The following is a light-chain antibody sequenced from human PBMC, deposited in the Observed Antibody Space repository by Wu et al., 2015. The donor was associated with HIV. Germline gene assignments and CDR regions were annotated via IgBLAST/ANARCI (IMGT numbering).Light chain of an antibody. V-gene: IGKV3-15*01. CDR1: QSVRNN. J-gene: IGKJ4*01. CDR3: QQYSAWPLT. Sequence: EIVMTQSPGTLSVSLGERATLSCRASQSVRNNYLAWYQQRPGQSPRLLVYGISTRATGVPARFSGSGSGTEFTLTISSLQSEDFAVYYCQQYSAWPLTFGGGTKVEIK. CDR2: GIS.